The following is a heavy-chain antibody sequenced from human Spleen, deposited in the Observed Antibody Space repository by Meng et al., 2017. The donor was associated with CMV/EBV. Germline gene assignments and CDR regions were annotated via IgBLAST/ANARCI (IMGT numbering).Heavy chain of an antibody. CDR3: AKGPPREYYFDF. Sequence: CGASGFTVSSYGMHWVRQAPGKGLEWVAIIFYDGSNEYYVDYVKGRFTISRDNSKNTLYLQMNSLRADDTAVYYCAKGPPREYYFDFWGQGTLVTVSS. V-gene: IGHV3-33*06. CDR1: GFTVSSYG. J-gene: IGHJ4*02. D-gene: IGHD5-24*01. CDR2: IFYDGSNE.